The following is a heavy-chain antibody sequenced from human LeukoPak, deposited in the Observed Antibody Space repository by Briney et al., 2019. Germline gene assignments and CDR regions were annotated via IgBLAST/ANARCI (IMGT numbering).Heavy chain of an antibody. J-gene: IGHJ4*02. CDR2: IYYSGST. V-gene: IGHV4-59*12. D-gene: IGHD4-17*01. CDR1: GGSISSYY. CDR3: ARGAPYGDYSFDY. Sequence: SETLSLTCTVSGGSISSYYWSWIRQPPGKGLEWIGYIYYSGSTNYNPSLKSRVTISVDKSKNQFSLKLSSVTAADTAVYYCARGAPYGDYSFDYWGQGTLVTVSS.